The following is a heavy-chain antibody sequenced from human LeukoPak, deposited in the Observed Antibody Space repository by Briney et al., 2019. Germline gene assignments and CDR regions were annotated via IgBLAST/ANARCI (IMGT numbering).Heavy chain of an antibody. Sequence: PSETLSLTCTVSGGSISGGTYYWSWIRQHPGKGLEWIGYIYFSGSPYYNPSLKSRVTISVDTSKNQFSLRLSSVTAADTAVYYCARDWKCDYWGQGTLVTVSS. D-gene: IGHD1-1*01. CDR3: ARDWKCDY. CDR1: GGSISGGTYY. V-gene: IGHV4-30-4*08. J-gene: IGHJ4*02. CDR2: IYFSGSP.